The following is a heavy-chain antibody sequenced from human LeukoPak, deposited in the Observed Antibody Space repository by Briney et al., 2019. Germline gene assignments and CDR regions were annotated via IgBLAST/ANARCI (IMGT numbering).Heavy chain of an antibody. CDR1: GGSISSYY. CDR3: ARDQEYSGSYYRYFDY. CDR2: IHSRGST. D-gene: IGHD1-26*01. J-gene: IGHJ4*02. Sequence: SETLSLTCTVSGGSISSYYWSWIRKPPGQGLEWIGYIHSRGSTRGNTNYNPSLKSRVTISVDTSKNQFSLKLSSVTAADTAVYYCARDQEYSGSYYRYFDYWGQGTLVTVSS. V-gene: IGHV4-59*01.